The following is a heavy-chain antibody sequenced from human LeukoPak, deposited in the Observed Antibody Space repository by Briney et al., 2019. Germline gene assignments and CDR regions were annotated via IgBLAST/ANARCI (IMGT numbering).Heavy chain of an antibody. CDR1: GFTVSSNY. V-gene: IGHV3-53*01. CDR3: AKKGVDCSSTSCYPYNWFDP. J-gene: IGHJ5*02. Sequence: GGSLRLSCAASGFTVSSNYMSWVRQAPGKGLEWVSVIYSGGSTYYADSVKGRFTISRDNSKNTLYLQMNSLRAEDTAVYYCAKKGVDCSSTSCYPYNWFDPWGQGTLVTVSS. CDR2: IYSGGST. D-gene: IGHD2-2*01.